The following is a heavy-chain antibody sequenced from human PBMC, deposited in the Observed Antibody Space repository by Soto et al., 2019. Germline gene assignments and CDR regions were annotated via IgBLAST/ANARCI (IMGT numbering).Heavy chain of an antibody. D-gene: IGHD4-17*01. Sequence: EVQLVESGGGLVQPGRSLRLSCVASGFTADDYAMHWVRQAPGKGLEWVSGISSNSDTIDYADSVKGRFTISRDNAKNSLFRQINRLRAEDTALYYCAKDMKWGGMTTVHYFDSWGQGTLVTVSS. CDR2: ISSNSDTI. CDR3: AKDMKWGGMTTVHYFDS. CDR1: GFTADDYA. J-gene: IGHJ4*02. V-gene: IGHV3-9*02.